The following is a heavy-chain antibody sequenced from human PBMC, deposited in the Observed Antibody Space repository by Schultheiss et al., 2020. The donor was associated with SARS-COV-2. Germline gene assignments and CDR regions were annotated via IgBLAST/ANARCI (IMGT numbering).Heavy chain of an antibody. CDR1: GFTFSSYA. CDR3: ARGTGGWLSYYNGMDV. J-gene: IGHJ6*02. D-gene: IGHD2-15*01. CDR2: ISGSGGST. Sequence: GGSLRLSCAASGFTFSSYAMSWVRQAPGKGLEWVSAISGSGGSTYYADSVKGRFTISRDNSKSTLYLQMNSLRAEDKALYYCARGTGGWLSYYNGMDVWGQGTTVTVSS. V-gene: IGHV3-23*01.